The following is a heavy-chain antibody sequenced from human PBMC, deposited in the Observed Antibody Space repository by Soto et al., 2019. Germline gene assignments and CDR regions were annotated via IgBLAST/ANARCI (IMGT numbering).Heavy chain of an antibody. CDR3: ASSPYYYYMDV. Sequence: ASVKVSCKASGYTFTSYYMHWVRQAPGQGLEWMGIINPSGGSTSYAQKFQGRVTMTRDTSTSTVYMELSSLGSEDTAVYYCASSPYYYYMDVWGKGTTVTVSS. CDR2: INPSGGST. CDR1: GYTFTSYY. J-gene: IGHJ6*03. V-gene: IGHV1-46*03.